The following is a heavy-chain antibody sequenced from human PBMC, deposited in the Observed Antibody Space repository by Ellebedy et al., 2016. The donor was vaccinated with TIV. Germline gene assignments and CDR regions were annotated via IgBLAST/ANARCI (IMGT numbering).Heavy chain of an antibody. CDR1: GFTFDDYA. J-gene: IGHJ4*01. CDR3: VKTTGYCANGVCYKSFDY. D-gene: IGHD2-8*01. V-gene: IGHV3-9*01. Sequence: PGGSLRLSCAASGFTFDDYAMHWVRQTPGKGLEWVSGISSNSVYLAYGDSVKGRFTISRDNAKSSLYLQMDSLRPEDTAFYYCVKTTGYCANGVCYKSFDYWGQGILVTVSS. CDR2: ISSNSVYL.